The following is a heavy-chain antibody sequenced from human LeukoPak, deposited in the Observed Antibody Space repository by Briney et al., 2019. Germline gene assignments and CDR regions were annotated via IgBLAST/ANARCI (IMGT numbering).Heavy chain of an antibody. J-gene: IGHJ4*02. CDR1: GFTFSSYS. Sequence: GGSLRLSCAASGFTFSSYSMNWVSQAPGKGLEWVSSISSSSSYIYYADSVKGRFTISRDNAKNSLYLQMNSLRAEDTAVYYCARGPYYDFWSGYSNFDYWGQGTLVTVSS. CDR3: ARGPYYDFWSGYSNFDY. CDR2: ISSSSSYI. D-gene: IGHD3-3*01. V-gene: IGHV3-21*01.